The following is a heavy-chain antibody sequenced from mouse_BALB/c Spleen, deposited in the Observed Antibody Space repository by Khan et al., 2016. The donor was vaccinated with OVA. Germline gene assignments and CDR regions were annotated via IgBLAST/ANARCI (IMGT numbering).Heavy chain of an antibody. V-gene: IGHV1-7*01. CDR2: INPSTGYT. CDR3: SIGGLRWDFDY. CDR1: GYTFINYW. D-gene: IGHD1-1*01. J-gene: IGHJ2*01. Sequence: QVQLKQSGAELAKPGASVKMSCKASGYTFINYWILWVKQRPGQGLEWIGYINPSTGYTEYNQNFKDKATLTADTSSSTAYMQLSSLTSEDSAVYYCSIGGLRWDFDYWGQGTTLTVSS.